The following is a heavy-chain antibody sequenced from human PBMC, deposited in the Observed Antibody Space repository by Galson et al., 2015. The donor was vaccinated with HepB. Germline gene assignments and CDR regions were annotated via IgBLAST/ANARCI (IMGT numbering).Heavy chain of an antibody. Sequence: SLRLSCAASGFTFSSYLMCWVRQAPGEGLEWVAKIKQDGSEKHYVDHVKVRFTISRDNAKNSLYLQMNSVRAKDTAVYYCAKGVVCATRASDYWGQGTLVIVSS. CDR1: GFTFSSYL. J-gene: IGHJ4*02. CDR2: IKQDGSEK. CDR3: AKGVVCATRASDY. V-gene: IGHV3-7*01. D-gene: IGHD5-12*01.